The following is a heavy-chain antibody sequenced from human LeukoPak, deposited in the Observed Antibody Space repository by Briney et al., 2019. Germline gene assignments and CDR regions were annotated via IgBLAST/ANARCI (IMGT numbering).Heavy chain of an antibody. V-gene: IGHV3-23*01. D-gene: IGHD6-13*01. CDR2: ISRSGDST. Sequence: GRSLRLSCAASGFTFSSYAMSWVRQAPGKGLEWVSAISRSGDSTYYADSVKGRFTISRDNSKNTLYLQMNSLRAEDTAVYYCAKDLQLADYWGQGTLVTVSS. CDR1: GFTFSSYA. J-gene: IGHJ4*02. CDR3: AKDLQLADY.